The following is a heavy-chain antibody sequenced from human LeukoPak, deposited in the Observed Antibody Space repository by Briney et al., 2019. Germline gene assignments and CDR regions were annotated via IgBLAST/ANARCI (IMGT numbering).Heavy chain of an antibody. Sequence: PSETLSLTCNVSGASISSGRNYWGWIRQSPGMGLEWIASIYYSGNSYYNPSLKSRVSISVDTSKNHISLKLFSLTAADTALYYCARHLSGSAMMHYFDYWGQGNLVTVSS. CDR3: ARHLSGSAMMHYFDY. D-gene: IGHD5-18*01. CDR2: IYYSGNS. V-gene: IGHV4-39*01. CDR1: GASISSGRNY. J-gene: IGHJ4*02.